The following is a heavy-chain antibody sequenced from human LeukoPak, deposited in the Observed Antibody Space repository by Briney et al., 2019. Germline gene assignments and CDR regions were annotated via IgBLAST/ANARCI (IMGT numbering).Heavy chain of an antibody. D-gene: IGHD3-22*01. V-gene: IGHV3-23*01. CDR3: AKDPRSGYYAY. CDR1: GFTGSSYG. J-gene: IGHJ4*02. CDR2: ISGSGGST. Sequence: AVSLRFSGAASGFTGSSYGMSWVRQAPGKGLEGFSAISGSGGSTYYADSGRVRFTSSRDNSKNTLYLQMNRLRAEDTAVYYCAKDPRSGYYAYWGQGPLVTVSS.